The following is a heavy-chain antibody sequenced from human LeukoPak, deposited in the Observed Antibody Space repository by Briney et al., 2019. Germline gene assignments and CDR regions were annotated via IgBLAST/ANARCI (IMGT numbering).Heavy chain of an antibody. CDR3: VKGNLGSTTGGGDY. D-gene: IGHD1-26*01. J-gene: IGHJ4*02. CDR1: GFSFSSYY. V-gene: IGHV3-21*04. CDR2: ISGSSSSI. Sequence: GGSLRLSCAASGFSFSSYYMNWVRQAPGKGLEWVSSISGSSSSIHYADSVKGRFTISRDNAKNSLYLQMNSLRPEDTALYYCVKGNLGSTTGGGDYWGQGTLVTVSS.